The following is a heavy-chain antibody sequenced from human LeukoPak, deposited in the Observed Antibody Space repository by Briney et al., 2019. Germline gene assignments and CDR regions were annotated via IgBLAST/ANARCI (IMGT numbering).Heavy chain of an antibody. CDR2: ISSSSSYI. D-gene: IGHD2-2*01. CDR3: ARFSSTSSRNAFDI. V-gene: IGHV3-21*01. CDR1: GFTFSSYS. J-gene: IGHJ3*02. Sequence: GGSLRLSCAASGFTFSSYSMNWVRQAPGKGLEWVSSISSSSSYIYYADSVKGRFTISRDNAKNSLYLQMNSLRAEDTAVYYCARFSSTSSRNAFDIWGQGTMVTVSS.